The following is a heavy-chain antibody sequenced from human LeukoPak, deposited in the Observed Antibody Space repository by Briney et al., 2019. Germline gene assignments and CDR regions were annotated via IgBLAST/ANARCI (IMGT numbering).Heavy chain of an antibody. V-gene: IGHV1-2*02. CDR2: INPNSGGT. D-gene: IGHD2-15*01. CDR1: GYTFTGYY. J-gene: IGHJ4*02. CDR3: ARDQCVYCSGGSLLG. Sequence: ASVKVTCKASGYTFTGYYMHWVRQAPGQGLEWMGWINPNSGGTNLAQKFQGRVTMTRDTSISTAYMELSRLTSDDTALYYCARDQCVYCSGGSLLGWGQGTLVTVSS.